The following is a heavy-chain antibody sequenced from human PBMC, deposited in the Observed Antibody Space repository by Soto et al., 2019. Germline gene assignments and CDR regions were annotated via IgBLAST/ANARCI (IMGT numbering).Heavy chain of an antibody. Sequence: EVQLVESGGGLVQPGGSLRLSCAASEFTFSTYAMNWVRQAPGKGLEWVSYISGSSQNIRYADSVKGRFTISRDNAKNSLYLQMNSLRAEDTAVYYCARDQSRGQVFYYYMDVWGKGTTVTVSS. CDR3: ARDQSRGQVFYYYMDV. J-gene: IGHJ6*03. CDR1: EFTFSTYA. CDR2: ISGSSQNI. D-gene: IGHD3-10*01. V-gene: IGHV3-48*01.